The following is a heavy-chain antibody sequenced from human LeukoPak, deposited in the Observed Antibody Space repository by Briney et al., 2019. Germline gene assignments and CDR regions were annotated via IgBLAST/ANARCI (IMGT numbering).Heavy chain of an antibody. V-gene: IGHV3-48*02. CDR3: AREGFGEMATISLYY. CDR2: ISSSSSTI. Sequence: GGSLRLSCAASGFTFSSYAMSWVRQAPGKGLEWVSYISSSSSTIYYADSVKGRFTISRDNAKNSLYLQMNSLRDEDTAVYYCAREGFGEMATISLYYWGQGTLVTVSS. CDR1: GFTFSSYA. D-gene: IGHD5-24*01. J-gene: IGHJ4*02.